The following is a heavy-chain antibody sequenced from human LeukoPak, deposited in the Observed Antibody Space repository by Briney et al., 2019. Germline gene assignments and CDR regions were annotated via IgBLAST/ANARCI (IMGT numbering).Heavy chain of an antibody. CDR2: INWNGGGT. Sequence: PGGSLRLSCAASGFTFDDYGMSWVRQAPGKGLEWVSGINWNGGGTGYADSVKGRFTISRDNAKNSLYLQMNSLRAEDTALYYCARDLAYYGSGSYSDYWGQGTLVTVSS. V-gene: IGHV3-20*04. D-gene: IGHD3-10*01. J-gene: IGHJ4*02. CDR3: ARDLAYYGSGSYSDY. CDR1: GFTFDDYG.